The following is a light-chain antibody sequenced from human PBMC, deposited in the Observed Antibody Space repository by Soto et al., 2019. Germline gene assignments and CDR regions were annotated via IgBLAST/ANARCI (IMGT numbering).Light chain of an antibody. J-gene: IGKJ1*01. CDR1: QGISSY. CDR3: QQLNTYPTWT. V-gene: IGKV1-9*01. CDR2: AAS. Sequence: DIQLTQSPSFLSSSLGDRVTITCRASQGISSYLAWYQQKPGKAPELLIYAASTLQSGVPSRFSGSGCGTDFTLTISSMQTQDSSTYYGQQLNTYPTWTFGQGTKVDIK.